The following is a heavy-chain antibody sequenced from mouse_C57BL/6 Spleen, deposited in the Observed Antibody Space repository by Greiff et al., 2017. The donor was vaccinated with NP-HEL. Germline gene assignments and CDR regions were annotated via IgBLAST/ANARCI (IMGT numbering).Heavy chain of an antibody. CDR2: ISDGGSYT. D-gene: IGHD2-4*01. CDR1: GFTFSSYA. Sequence: DVQLVESGGGLVKPGGSLKLSCAASGFTFSSYAMSWVRQTPEKRLEWVATISDGGSYTYYPDNVKGRFTISRDNAKNNLYLQMSHLKSEDTAMYYCARGLDDYDGFAYWGQGTLVTVSA. CDR3: ARGLDDYDGFAY. J-gene: IGHJ3*01. V-gene: IGHV5-4*01.